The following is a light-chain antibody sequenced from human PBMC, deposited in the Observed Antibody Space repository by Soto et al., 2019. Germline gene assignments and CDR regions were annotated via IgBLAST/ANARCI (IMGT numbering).Light chain of an antibody. CDR1: QSVSSSY. CDR3: QQYGSSRWT. J-gene: IGKJ1*01. Sequence: EILMTQSPATLSVSLGERATLSCSASQSVSSSYLAWYQQKPGQAPRLLIYGASSRATGIAARFSGSGSGTDFTLTISRLEPEDFAVYYCQQYGSSRWTFGQGAKVDIK. V-gene: IGKV3-20*01. CDR2: GAS.